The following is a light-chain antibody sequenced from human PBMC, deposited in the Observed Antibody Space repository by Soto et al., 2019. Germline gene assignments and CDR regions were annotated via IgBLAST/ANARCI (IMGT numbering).Light chain of an antibody. Sequence: DIRMTQSPSSLSASVGDRVTITCRASQSISSYLNWYQQKPGKAPKLLIYAASSLQSGVPSRFSGSGSGTDFTLTISSLQPEDFATYYCQHSYSTHTFGGGTKVEIK. CDR3: QHSYSTHT. CDR1: QSISSY. CDR2: AAS. V-gene: IGKV1-39*01. J-gene: IGKJ4*01.